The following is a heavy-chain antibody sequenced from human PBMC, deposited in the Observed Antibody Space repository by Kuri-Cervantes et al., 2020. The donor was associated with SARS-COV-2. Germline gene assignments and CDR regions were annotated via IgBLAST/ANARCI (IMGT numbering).Heavy chain of an antibody. CDR1: GFTFSSYS. CDR3: AREGDDFWSGYSPIDY. V-gene: IGHV3-74*01. D-gene: IGHD3-3*01. Sequence: GESLKISCAASGFTFSSYSMNWVRQAPGKGLEWVSRINSDGSSTSYADSVKGRFTISRDNAKNSLYLQMNSLRAEDTAVYYCAREGDDFWSGYSPIDYWGQGTLVTVSS. CDR2: INSDGSST. J-gene: IGHJ4*02.